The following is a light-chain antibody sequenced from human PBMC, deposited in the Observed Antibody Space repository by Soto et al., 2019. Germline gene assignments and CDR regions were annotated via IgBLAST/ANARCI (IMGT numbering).Light chain of an antibody. Sequence: EIVMTQSPATLSVSPGDRATLSCRASQSVSSNLAWYQQKPGQAPRLPIYGASTRATGIPARFSGSGSGTEFTLTISSLQSEDFAVYFCQQYNNWPPFTFGQGTKLEIK. CDR3: QQYNNWPPFT. V-gene: IGKV3-15*01. CDR2: GAS. CDR1: QSVSSN. J-gene: IGKJ2*01.